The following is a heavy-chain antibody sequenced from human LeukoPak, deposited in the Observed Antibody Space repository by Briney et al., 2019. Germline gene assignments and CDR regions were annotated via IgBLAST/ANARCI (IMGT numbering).Heavy chain of an antibody. CDR2: IYNDANT. D-gene: IGHD3-22*01. J-gene: IGHJ3*02. CDR3: ARGVEGSQYYDSSGKGNALDI. V-gene: IGHV3-53*01. Sequence: PGGSLRLSCAASGFTVSSNYMSWVRQAPGKGLEWVSFIYNDANTYYADSVKGRFTISRDNSKNTLYLQMNSLRAEDTAVYYCARGVEGSQYYDSSGKGNALDIWGQGTMVTVSS. CDR1: GFTVSSNY.